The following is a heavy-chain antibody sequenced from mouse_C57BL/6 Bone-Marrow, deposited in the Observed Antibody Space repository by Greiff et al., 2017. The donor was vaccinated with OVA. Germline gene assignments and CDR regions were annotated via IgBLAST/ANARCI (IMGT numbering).Heavy chain of an antibody. J-gene: IGHJ3*01. CDR3: ASGRVYDFAC. D-gene: IGHD2-3*01. V-gene: IGHV1-82*01. CDR2: IYPGDGDT. CDR1: GYAFSSSW. Sequence: VQLQESGPELVKPGASVKISCKASGYAFSSSWMNWVKQRPGQGLEWIGRIYPGDGDTNYNGKFKGKATLTADKSSSTAYMQLSSLTSEDSAVYFCASGRVYDFACWGQGTLVTVSA.